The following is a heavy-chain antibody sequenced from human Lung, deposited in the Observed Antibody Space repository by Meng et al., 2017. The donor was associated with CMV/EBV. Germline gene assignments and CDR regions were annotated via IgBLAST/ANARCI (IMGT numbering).Heavy chain of an antibody. CDR3: AKTFAREWLFMGEYGMDV. Sequence: SVKVSXKASGGTFSSYTFSWVRQVPGQGLEWMGRIIPILGTANYAQRFQGRVTITADKSTGTAYMELNALTSEDTAIYYCAKTFAREWLFMGEYGMDVWGHGTTVXVS. D-gene: IGHD3-3*01. CDR2: IIPILGTA. CDR1: GGTFSSYT. V-gene: IGHV1-69*08. J-gene: IGHJ6*02.